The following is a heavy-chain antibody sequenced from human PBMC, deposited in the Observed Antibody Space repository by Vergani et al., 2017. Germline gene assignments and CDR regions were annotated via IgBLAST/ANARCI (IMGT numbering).Heavy chain of an antibody. CDR3: VKEAGSYENFFDS. V-gene: IGHV3-23*01. CDR1: GFPFSTYA. Sequence: EVQLLESGGSLKQPGGSVRLSCAASGFPFSTYAMHWVRRAPGKGLEWVSALTGGGGSTYYAGSFKGRFLISRDNSRDTLYLQMNSLRPEDTATYYCVKEAGSYENFFDSWGQGTLVTVSS. J-gene: IGHJ4*02. D-gene: IGHD1-26*01. CDR2: LTGGGGST.